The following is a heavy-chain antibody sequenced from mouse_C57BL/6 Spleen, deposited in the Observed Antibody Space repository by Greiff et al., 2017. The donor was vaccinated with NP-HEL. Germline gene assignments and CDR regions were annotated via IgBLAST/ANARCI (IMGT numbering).Heavy chain of an antibody. CDR3: ARTGPGAMDY. J-gene: IGHJ4*01. V-gene: IGHV1-66*01. Sequence: VQLQESGPELVKPGASVKISCKASGYSFTSYYIHWVKQRPGQGLEWIGWIYPGSGNTKYNEKFKGKATLTADTSSSTAYMQLSSLTSEDSAVYYCARTGPGAMDYWGQGTSVTVSS. D-gene: IGHD3-3*01. CDR2: IYPGSGNT. CDR1: GYSFTSYY.